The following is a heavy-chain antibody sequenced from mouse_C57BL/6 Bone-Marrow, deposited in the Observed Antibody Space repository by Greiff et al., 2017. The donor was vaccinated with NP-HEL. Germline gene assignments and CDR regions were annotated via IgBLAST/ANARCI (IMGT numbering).Heavy chain of an antibody. D-gene: IGHD1-1*01. CDR3: VKLSYYYGGSFHCYFDV. V-gene: IGHV5-6*01. CDR2: ISSGGSYT. CDR1: GFTFSSYG. J-gene: IGHJ1*03. Sequence: EVKLVESGGDLVKPGGSLKLSCAATGFTFSSYGMSWVRPTPDKRLEWVATISSGGSYTYYPDSVKGRFTSSRENARKALYLKMNGVRSENTGMFYCVKLSYYYGGSFHCYFDVCGKGATVTVS.